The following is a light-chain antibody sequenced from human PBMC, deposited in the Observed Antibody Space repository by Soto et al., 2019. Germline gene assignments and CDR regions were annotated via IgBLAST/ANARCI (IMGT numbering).Light chain of an antibody. CDR3: SSYTSSSIVV. CDR2: EVS. J-gene: IGLJ2*01. V-gene: IGLV2-18*02. Sequence: QSVLTQPPSVSGSPGQSVTISCIGTSSDVGSYNRVSWYQQPPGTAPKLMIYEVSNRPSGVPDRFSGSKSGNTASLTISGLQAEDEAEYYCSSYTSSSIVVFGGGTKLTVL. CDR1: SSDVGSYNR.